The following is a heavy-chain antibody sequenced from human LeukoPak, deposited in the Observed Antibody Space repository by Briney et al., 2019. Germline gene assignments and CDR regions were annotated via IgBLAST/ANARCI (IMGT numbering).Heavy chain of an antibody. Sequence: GASVKVSCKASGGTFSSYAISWVRQAPGQGLEWMGRINPNSGGTNYAQKFQGRVTMTRDTSISTAYMELSRLRSDDTAVYYCARIHDYVWGSYRYFDYWGQGTLVTVSS. CDR1: GGTFSSYA. V-gene: IGHV1-2*06. CDR2: INPNSGGT. CDR3: ARIHDYVWGSYRYFDY. J-gene: IGHJ4*02. D-gene: IGHD3-16*02.